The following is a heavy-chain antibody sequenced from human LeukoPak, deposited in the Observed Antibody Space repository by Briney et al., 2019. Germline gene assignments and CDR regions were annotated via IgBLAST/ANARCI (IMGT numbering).Heavy chain of an antibody. D-gene: IGHD2-2*01. V-gene: IGHV3-21*01. CDR3: ARGHCCSITCYPLYFDY. CDR2: ISSSSSYI. J-gene: IGHJ4*02. Sequence: GGSLRLSCAASGFNFSSYNMNWVRQAPGKGLEWVSSISSSSSYIHYADSVKGRFTMSRDNAKNSLYLQMNGLRAEDTAVYYCARGHCCSITCYPLYFDYWGQGTLVTVSS. CDR1: GFNFSSYN.